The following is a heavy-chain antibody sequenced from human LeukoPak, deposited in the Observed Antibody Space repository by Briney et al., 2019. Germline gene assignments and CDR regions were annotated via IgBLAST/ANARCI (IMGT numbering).Heavy chain of an antibody. V-gene: IGHV3-23*01. CDR1: EFTFSNYG. CDR2: ISGNSDTT. Sequence: GGSLRLSCAASEFTFSNYGMNWVRQAPGKGLEWVSVISGNSDTTYYADSVKGRFTISRDNSKNTLYLQMNSLRVEDTAVYYCAKEGIKESPREFDYWGQGSLVTVSS. D-gene: IGHD1-26*01. J-gene: IGHJ4*02. CDR3: AKEGIKESPREFDY.